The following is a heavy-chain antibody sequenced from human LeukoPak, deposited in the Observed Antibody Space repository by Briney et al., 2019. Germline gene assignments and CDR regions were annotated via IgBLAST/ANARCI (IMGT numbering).Heavy chain of an antibody. Sequence: SVKVSCKASGYTFTGYYMHWVRQAPGQGLEWMGGIIPIFGTANYAQKFQGRVTITTDESTSTAYMELSSLRSEDTAVYYCARDRGMEWSSSEYYFDYWGQGTLVTVSS. CDR1: GYTFTGYY. CDR2: IIPIFGTA. CDR3: ARDRGMEWSSSEYYFDY. D-gene: IGHD3-3*01. J-gene: IGHJ4*02. V-gene: IGHV1-69*05.